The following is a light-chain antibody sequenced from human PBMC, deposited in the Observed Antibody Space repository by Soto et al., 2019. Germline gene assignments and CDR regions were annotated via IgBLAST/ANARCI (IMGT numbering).Light chain of an antibody. Sequence: EIVLTQSPGTLSLSPGERATLSCRASQSVTSSYLGWYRQKPGQAPRLLIYGASSRATGIPDRFSGSGSGTDFTLTISRLESEDFAVYYCQHYGSSPYTFGQGTKLEIK. V-gene: IGKV3-20*01. CDR2: GAS. CDR1: QSVTSSY. J-gene: IGKJ2*01. CDR3: QHYGSSPYT.